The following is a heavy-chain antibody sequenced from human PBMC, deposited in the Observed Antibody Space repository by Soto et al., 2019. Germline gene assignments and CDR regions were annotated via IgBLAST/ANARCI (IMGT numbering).Heavy chain of an antibody. D-gene: IGHD3-16*01. CDR1: GDGITGNY. J-gene: IGHJ2*01. CDR2: INPNSGGT. Sequence: PAKPCCEACGDGITGNYRRSVRQAPGQGLEWMGWINPNSGGTNYAQKFQGRVTITSVTSKNQFSLQLNSVTPEDAAVYYCVRGEIWYFDFRGRGTLV. V-gene: IGHV1-2*02. CDR3: VRGEIWYFDF.